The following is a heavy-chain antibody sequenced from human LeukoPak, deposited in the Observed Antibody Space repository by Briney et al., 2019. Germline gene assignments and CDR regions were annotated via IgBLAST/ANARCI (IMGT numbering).Heavy chain of an antibody. J-gene: IGHJ4*02. CDR2: ISAYNGNT. V-gene: IGHV1-18*01. D-gene: IGHD6-13*01. Sequence: ASVKVSCKASGYTFTSYGISWVRQAPGQGLEWMGWISAYNGNTNYAQKLQGSVTMTTDTSTSTAYMELRSLRSDDTAVYYCAREDGEQQLTHPFDYWGQGTLVTVSS. CDR1: GYTFTSYG. CDR3: AREDGEQQLTHPFDY.